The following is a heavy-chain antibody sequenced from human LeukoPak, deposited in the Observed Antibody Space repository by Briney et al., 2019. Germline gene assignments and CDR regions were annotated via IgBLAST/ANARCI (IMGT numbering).Heavy chain of an antibody. D-gene: IGHD6-25*01. V-gene: IGHV3-21*01. Sequence: GGSLRLSCAASGFTFSSYNMNWVRQAPGKGLEWVSSISNSGNYIYYADSVKGRFTISKDIAKNSLYLQMKSLGAEDTAIYWCVRGDIAAQRRDTFDVWGERAVVSVSS. J-gene: IGHJ3*01. CDR1: GFTFSSYN. CDR2: ISNSGNYI. CDR3: VRGDIAAQRRDTFDV.